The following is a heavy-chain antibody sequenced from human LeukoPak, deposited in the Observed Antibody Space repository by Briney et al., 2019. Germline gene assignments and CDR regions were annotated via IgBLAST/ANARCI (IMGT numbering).Heavy chain of an antibody. CDR1: GYTFTSYG. Sequence: ASVKVSCKASGYTFTSYGISWVRQAPGQGLEWMGWISAYNGNTNYAQKLQGRVTMTTDTSTSTAYMELRSLRSDDTAVYYCARVSLIPSHYYFDYWGQGTLVTVSS. CDR3: ARVSLIPSHYYFDY. V-gene: IGHV1-18*01. CDR2: ISAYNGNT. J-gene: IGHJ4*02.